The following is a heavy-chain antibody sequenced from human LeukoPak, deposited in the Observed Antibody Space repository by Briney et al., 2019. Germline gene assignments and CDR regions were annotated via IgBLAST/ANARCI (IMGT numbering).Heavy chain of an antibody. CDR3: AKWAKYLGFDY. Sequence: GGSLRLSCAVSGFSVTSNYMSWVRQAPGKGLEWVSAISSGGSTYYADSVKGRFTISRDNSKNTLYLQMNSLRAEDTAVYYCAKWAKYLGFDYWGQGTLVTASS. J-gene: IGHJ4*02. V-gene: IGHV3-53*01. D-gene: IGHD4/OR15-4a*01. CDR2: ISSGGST. CDR1: GFSVTSNY.